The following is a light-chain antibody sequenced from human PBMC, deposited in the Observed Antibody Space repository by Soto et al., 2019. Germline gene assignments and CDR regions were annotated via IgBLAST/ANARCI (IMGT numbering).Light chain of an antibody. CDR3: QHYNIWSGT. V-gene: IGKV3-15*01. J-gene: IGKJ4*01. Sequence: EIVMTQSPATLSVSPGDRATLSCRASQSINSNLAWYQQKPGQAPRLLIYDASTRATGIPARFSGSGSGTEFTLTIRSLLSEFFLVYFCQHYNIWSGTFGAGPKVDIK. CDR1: QSINSN. CDR2: DAS.